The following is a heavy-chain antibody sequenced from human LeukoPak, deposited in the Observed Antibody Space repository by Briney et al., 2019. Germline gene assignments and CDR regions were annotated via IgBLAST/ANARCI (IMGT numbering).Heavy chain of an antibody. D-gene: IGHD3-22*01. Sequence: ASVKVSCKASGYTFTSYGISWVRQAPGQGLEWMGWISAYNGNTNYAQKLQGRVTMTTDTSTSTAYMELRGLRSDDTAVYYCARARVSNYYDSGGYPHAVWGQGTMVTVSS. J-gene: IGHJ3*01. CDR2: ISAYNGNT. CDR1: GYTFTSYG. V-gene: IGHV1-18*01. CDR3: ARARVSNYYDSGGYPHAV.